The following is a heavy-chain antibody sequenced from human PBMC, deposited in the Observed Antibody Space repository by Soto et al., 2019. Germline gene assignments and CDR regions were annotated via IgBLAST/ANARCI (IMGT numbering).Heavy chain of an antibody. J-gene: IGHJ4*02. CDR2: IKQDGSEK. V-gene: IGHV3-7*03. CDR1: GFTFSSNW. CDR3: AKDSEAYYYDSSGYYGFDY. D-gene: IGHD3-22*01. Sequence: GSLRLSCAASGFTFSSNWMSWVRQAPGKGLEWVANIKQDGSEKYYVDSVKGRFTISRDNAKNSLYLQMNSLRAEDTAVYYCAKDSEAYYYDSSGYYGFDYWGQGTLVTVSS.